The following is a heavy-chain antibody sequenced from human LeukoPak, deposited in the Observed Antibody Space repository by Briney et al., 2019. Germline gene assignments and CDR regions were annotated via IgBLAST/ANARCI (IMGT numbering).Heavy chain of an antibody. V-gene: IGHV4-59*12. CDR2: IFYSGST. Sequence: PSETLSLTCTVSSGSISSYYWSWIRQPPGKGLEWIGYIFYSGSTNYNPSLKSRVTILVDTSNNQLSLKLSSVTAADTAVYYGASRHSSSSGAGGMDVWGQGTTVTVSS. J-gene: IGHJ6*02. D-gene: IGHD6-6*01. CDR1: SGSISSYY. CDR3: ASRHSSSSGAGGMDV.